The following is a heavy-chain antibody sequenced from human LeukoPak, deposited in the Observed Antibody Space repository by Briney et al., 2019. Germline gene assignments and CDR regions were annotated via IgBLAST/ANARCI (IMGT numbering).Heavy chain of an antibody. Sequence: ASVKVSCKVSGYTLTELPLHWVRQAPGKGLEWMGGFDSEDGETIYAQKFQGRVTMTEDTSTDTAYMELSSLRSEDTAVYYCARCGYSSSPDFYYYYMDVWGKGTTVTVSS. CDR1: GYTLTELP. D-gene: IGHD6-6*01. CDR3: ARCGYSSSPDFYYYYMDV. J-gene: IGHJ6*03. CDR2: FDSEDGET. V-gene: IGHV1-24*01.